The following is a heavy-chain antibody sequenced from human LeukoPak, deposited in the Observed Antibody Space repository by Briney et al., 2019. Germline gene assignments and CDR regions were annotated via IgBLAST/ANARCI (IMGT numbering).Heavy chain of an antibody. CDR3: ARVSILIVPYYAFDI. CDR1: GFTFSSYE. V-gene: IGHV3-48*03. J-gene: IGHJ3*02. Sequence: GSLRLSCAASGFTFSSYEMNWVRQAPGKGLEWVSYISSSGSTIYYADSVKGRFTISRDNAKNSLYLQMNSLRAEDTAVYYCARVSILIVPYYAFDIWGQGTMVTVSS. D-gene: IGHD2/OR15-2a*01. CDR2: ISSSGSTI.